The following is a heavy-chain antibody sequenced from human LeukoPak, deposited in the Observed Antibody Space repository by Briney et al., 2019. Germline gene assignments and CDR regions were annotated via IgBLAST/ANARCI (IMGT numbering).Heavy chain of an antibody. CDR1: GFTFSSYA. CDR3: ASNPHYYDSSGRPY. J-gene: IGHJ4*02. CDR2: ISGSGGST. V-gene: IGHV3-23*01. D-gene: IGHD3-22*01. Sequence: GGSLRLSCAASGFTFSSYAMSWVRQAPGKGLEWVSAISGSGGSTYYADSVNGRFTISRDNSKNTLYLQMNSLRAEDTAVYYCASNPHYYDSSGRPYWGQGTLATVSS.